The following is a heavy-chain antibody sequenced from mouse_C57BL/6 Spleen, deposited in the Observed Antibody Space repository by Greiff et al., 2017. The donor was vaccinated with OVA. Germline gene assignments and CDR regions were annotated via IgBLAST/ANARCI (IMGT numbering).Heavy chain of an antibody. J-gene: IGHJ1*03. CDR1: GYTFTSYW. Sequence: QVQLQQPGAELVKPGASVKMSCTASGYTFTSYWITWVKQRPGQGLEWIGDIYPGSGSTNYNEKFKSKATLTVDTSSSTAYLQLSSLTSEDSAVYYCARGDYWYFDVWGTGTTVTVSS. CDR2: IYPGSGST. CDR3: ARGDYWYFDV. V-gene: IGHV1-55*01.